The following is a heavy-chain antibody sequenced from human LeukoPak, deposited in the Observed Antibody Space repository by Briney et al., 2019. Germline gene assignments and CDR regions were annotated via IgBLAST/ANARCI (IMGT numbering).Heavy chain of an antibody. CDR2: IIPIFGTA. V-gene: IGHV1-69*13. J-gene: IGHJ4*02. D-gene: IGHD4-17*01. CDR3: ARGFGTVTTFDY. CDR1: GGTFSSYA. Sequence: ASVKVSCKASGGTFSSYAISWVRQAPGQGLEWMGGIIPIFGTANYAQKFQGRVTITADESTSTAYMELSSLRSEDTAVYYCARGFGTVTTFDYWGQGTLVTVSS.